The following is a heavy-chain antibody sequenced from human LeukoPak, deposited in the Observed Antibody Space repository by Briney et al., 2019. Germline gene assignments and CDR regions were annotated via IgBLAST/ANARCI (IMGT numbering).Heavy chain of an antibody. D-gene: IGHD3-16*02. J-gene: IGHJ4*02. CDR2: IKSKTDGGPT. Sequence: GGSLRLSCAASGFTSINAWMSGVRQAPGKGLEWVGRIKSKTDGGPTDYAAPVKGRFTISRDDSKNTLYMQMNSLKTEDTAVYYCTTDRSYDYVWGSYRYGWGQGTLVTVSS. V-gene: IGHV3-15*01. CDR3: TTDRSYDYVWGSYRYG. CDR1: GFTSINAW.